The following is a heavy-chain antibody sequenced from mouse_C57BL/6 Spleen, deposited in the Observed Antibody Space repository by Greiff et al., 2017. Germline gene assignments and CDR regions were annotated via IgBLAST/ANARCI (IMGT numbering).Heavy chain of an antibody. Sequence: EVKLMESGGGLVQPGGSLSLSCAASGFTFTDYYMSWVRQPPGKALEWLGFIRNKANGYTTEYSASVKGRFTISRDNSQSILYLQMNALIAEDSATYYCASLSPYDYDPLFAYWGQGTLVTVSA. CDR3: ASLSPYDYDPLFAY. CDR2: IRNKANGYTT. D-gene: IGHD2-4*01. J-gene: IGHJ3*01. V-gene: IGHV7-3*01. CDR1: GFTFTDYY.